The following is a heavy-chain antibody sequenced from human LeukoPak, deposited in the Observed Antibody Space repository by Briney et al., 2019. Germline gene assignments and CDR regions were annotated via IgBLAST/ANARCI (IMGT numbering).Heavy chain of an antibody. V-gene: IGHV1-18*01. J-gene: IGHJ5*02. CDR1: GYTFTRYG. CDR3: ARDSLYYGSGSYLGFDP. Sequence: ASVKVSCKASGYTFTRYGISWVRQAPGQGLEWMGWISGYNGNTNYAEKLQGRVTMTTDTSTSTVYMELRSLRSDDTAEYYCARDSLYYGSGSYLGFDPWGQGTLVTVSS. CDR2: ISGYNGNT. D-gene: IGHD3-10*01.